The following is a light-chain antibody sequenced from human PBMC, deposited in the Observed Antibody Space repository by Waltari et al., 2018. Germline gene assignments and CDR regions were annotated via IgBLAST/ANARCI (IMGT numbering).Light chain of an antibody. CDR2: RND. Sequence: QAGLTQPPSVSKGLGQTATLTCQGNNDNVGNEGAAWLQQYPGHPPNLLTYRNDNRPLVISGGCSASRSGATAARTISGLQPEDEADYYCSAWDSSLSCWVFGGGTRLTVL. J-gene: IGLJ3*02. CDR1: NDNVGNEG. CDR3: SAWDSSLSCWV. V-gene: IGLV10-54*01.